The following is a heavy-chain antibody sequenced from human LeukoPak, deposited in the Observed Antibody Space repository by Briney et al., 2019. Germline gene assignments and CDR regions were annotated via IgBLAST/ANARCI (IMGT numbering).Heavy chain of an antibody. V-gene: IGHV4-39*01. CDR3: ARHDFGADC. Sequence: SETLSLTCTVSGGSISSSTYYWGWIRQPPGEGLEWIGSIYYSGSTYYNPSLKSRVTISVDTSKNQFSLKLSSVTVADTAVYYCARHDFGADCWGQGTLVTVSS. D-gene: IGHD3-10*01. CDR2: IYYSGST. J-gene: IGHJ4*02. CDR1: GGSISSSTYY.